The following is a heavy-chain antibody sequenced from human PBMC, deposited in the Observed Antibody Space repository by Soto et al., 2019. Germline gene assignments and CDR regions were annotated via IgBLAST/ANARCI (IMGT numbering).Heavy chain of an antibody. CDR2: IYYSGST. J-gene: IGHJ5*02. D-gene: IGHD2-15*01. V-gene: IGHV4-59*01. Sequence: SETLSLTCTVSGGSISSYYWSWIRQPPGKGLEWIGYIYYSGSTNYNPSLKSRVTISVDTSKNQFSLKLSSVTAADTAVYYCARAQPRYCSGGSCYHWFDPWGQGTLVTVSS. CDR3: ARAQPRYCSGGSCYHWFDP. CDR1: GGSISSYY.